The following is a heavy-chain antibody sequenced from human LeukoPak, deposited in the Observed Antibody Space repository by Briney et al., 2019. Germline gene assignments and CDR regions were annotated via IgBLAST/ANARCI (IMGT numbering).Heavy chain of an antibody. V-gene: IGHV3-66*02. CDR1: GFTISTDH. CDR3: ARGGIKTFYSFDY. D-gene: IGHD3-16*01. Sequence: GGSLRLSCAASGFTISTDHMSWVRQAPGKGLEWVSIIYSDGRTYYADSVRGLFTISRDNSKSTLYLQMNNLRPEDTAVYYCARGGIKTFYSFDYWGQGTLVTVPS. J-gene: IGHJ4*02. CDR2: IYSDGRT.